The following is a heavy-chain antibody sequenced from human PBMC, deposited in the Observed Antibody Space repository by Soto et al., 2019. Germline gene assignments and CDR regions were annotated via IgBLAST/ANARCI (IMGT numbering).Heavy chain of an antibody. CDR1: GYTFTSYY. CDR3: ARLDLRPKDRVDY. Sequence: QVQLVQSGAEVKKPGASVKVSCKASGYTFTSYYMHWVRQAPGQGLEWMGIINPSGGSTSYAQELQVRVNMTSDTSTSTVYMELSSLRSEDTAVYYCARLDLRPKDRVDYWGQGTLVTVSS. V-gene: IGHV1-46*01. CDR2: INPSGGST. J-gene: IGHJ4*02. D-gene: IGHD3-22*01.